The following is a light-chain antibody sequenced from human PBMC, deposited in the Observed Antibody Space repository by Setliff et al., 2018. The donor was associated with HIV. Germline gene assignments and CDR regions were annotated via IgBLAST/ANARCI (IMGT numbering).Light chain of an antibody. J-gene: IGLJ2*01. Sequence: NFMLTQPHSVSESPGKTVTISCTRSSGNIATNYVQCYQQRPGSSPTTVIYEDSQRPSGVPDRFSGSIDSSSNSASLTISGLKTDDEADYFCQSYDSSNHVIFCGGTKVTVL. CDR2: EDS. CDR3: QSYDSSNHVI. CDR1: SGNIATNY. V-gene: IGLV6-57*01.